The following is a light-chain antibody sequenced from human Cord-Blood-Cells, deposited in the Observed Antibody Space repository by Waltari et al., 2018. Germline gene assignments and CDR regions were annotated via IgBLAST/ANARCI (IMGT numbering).Light chain of an antibody. Sequence: SSELTQDPAVSVALGQTVRITCQGASLRSYNASWYQQKPGQAPVLVIYGKNNRPSGIPDRFSGSSAGNTASLTITGAQAEDEADYYCNSRDSSGNHLWVFGGGTKLTVL. CDR2: GKN. J-gene: IGLJ3*02. CDR1: SLRSYN. V-gene: IGLV3-19*01. CDR3: NSRDSSGNHLWV.